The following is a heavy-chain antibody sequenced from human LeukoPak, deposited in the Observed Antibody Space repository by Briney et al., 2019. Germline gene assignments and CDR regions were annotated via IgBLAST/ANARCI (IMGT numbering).Heavy chain of an antibody. CDR1: GYTFTSYY. CDR3: ARDPNTPCYSSSSPWFDP. Sequence: ASVKVSCKASGYTFTSYYMHWVRQAPGQGLEWMGIINPSGGSTSYAQKFQGRVTMTRDTSTSTVYMELSSLRSEDTAVYYCARDPNTPCYSSSSPWFDPWGQGTLVTVSS. V-gene: IGHV1-46*01. D-gene: IGHD6-6*01. J-gene: IGHJ5*02. CDR2: INPSGGST.